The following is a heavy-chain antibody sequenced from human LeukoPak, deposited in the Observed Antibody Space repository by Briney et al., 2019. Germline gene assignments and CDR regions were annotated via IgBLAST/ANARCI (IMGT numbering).Heavy chain of an antibody. CDR1: GGTFSSYA. V-gene: IGHV1-69*05. Sequence: ASVKVSCKASGGTFSSYAISWVRQAPGQGLEWMGWIIPILGTANYAQKLQGRVTITTDESTSTAYMELSSLRSEDTAVYYCARVYRSSLMYSSPAERGGWFDPWGQGTLVTVSS. J-gene: IGHJ5*02. CDR2: IIPILGTA. CDR3: ARVYRSSLMYSSPAERGGWFDP. D-gene: IGHD6-13*01.